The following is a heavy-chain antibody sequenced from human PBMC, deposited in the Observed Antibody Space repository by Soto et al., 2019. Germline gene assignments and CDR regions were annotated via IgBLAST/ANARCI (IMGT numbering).Heavy chain of an antibody. J-gene: IGHJ4*02. CDR3: ARVPAASDRTAFYYVSKFFYFDY. CDR2: ITSSGSFI. D-gene: IGHD3-22*01. V-gene: IGHV3-21*01. CDR1: GFTCSNST. Sequence: LXLSCAASGFTCSNSTMNWVRQAPGKGLEWVACITSSGSFIYYADSMKGRFTISRDDAKKSLYLQMNSLRAEDTAVYYCARVPAASDRTAFYYVSKFFYFDYWGRGTQVTVS.